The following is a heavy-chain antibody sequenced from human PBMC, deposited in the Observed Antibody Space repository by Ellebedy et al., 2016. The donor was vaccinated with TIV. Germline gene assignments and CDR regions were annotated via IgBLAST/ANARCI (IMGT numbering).Heavy chain of an antibody. CDR3: ARALYGSGSYYPFDY. CDR1: GGTFSSYA. D-gene: IGHD3-10*01. V-gene: IGHV1-69*13. Sequence: SVKVSCXASGGTFSSYAISWVRQAPGQGLEWMGGIIPIFGTANYAQKFQGRVTITADESTSTAYMELSSLRSEDTAVYYCARALYGSGSYYPFDYWGQGTLVTVSS. CDR2: IIPIFGTA. J-gene: IGHJ4*02.